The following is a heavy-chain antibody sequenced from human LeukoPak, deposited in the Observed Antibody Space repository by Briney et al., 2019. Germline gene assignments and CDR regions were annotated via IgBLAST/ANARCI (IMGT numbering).Heavy chain of an antibody. CDR3: ARGPITTRSHFDY. Sequence: SVKVSCKASGYTFTGYYMHWVRQATGQGLEWMGGIIPIFATANYAQKFQGRVTITADESTSTAYMELSSLRSEDTAVYYCARGPITTRSHFDYWGQGTLVTVSS. CDR2: IIPIFATA. CDR1: GYTFTGYY. J-gene: IGHJ4*02. D-gene: IGHD3-22*01. V-gene: IGHV1-69*13.